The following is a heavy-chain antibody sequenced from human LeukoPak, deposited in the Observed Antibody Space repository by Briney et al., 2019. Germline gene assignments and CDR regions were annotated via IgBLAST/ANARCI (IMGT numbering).Heavy chain of an antibody. V-gene: IGHV3-48*03. CDR1: GFTFSSYE. CDR3: AREGTRIQYSRSYQAFDY. CDR2: ISSSGSTI. D-gene: IGHD1-26*01. J-gene: IGHJ4*02. Sequence: GGSLRLSCAASGFTFSSYEMNWVRQAPGKGLEWVSYISSSGSTIYYADSVKGRFTISRDNAKNSLYLQMNSLRAKDTAVYYCAREGTRIQYSRSYQAFDYWGQGTLVTVSS.